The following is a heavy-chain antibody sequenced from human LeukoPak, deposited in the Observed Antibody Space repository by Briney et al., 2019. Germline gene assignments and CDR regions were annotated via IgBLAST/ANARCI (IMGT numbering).Heavy chain of an antibody. D-gene: IGHD5-24*01. CDR2: TYYRSKWSN. J-gene: IGHJ4*02. Sequence: SQTLSLTCAISGDSVSSNRVTWNWIRQSPSRGLEWLGRTYYRSKWSNDYAESVKSRITINADTSKTQFSLQLNSVTPEDTAVYYCGRARDGVFDYWGQGTLVTVSS. CDR1: GDSVSSNRVT. V-gene: IGHV6-1*01. CDR3: GRARDGVFDY.